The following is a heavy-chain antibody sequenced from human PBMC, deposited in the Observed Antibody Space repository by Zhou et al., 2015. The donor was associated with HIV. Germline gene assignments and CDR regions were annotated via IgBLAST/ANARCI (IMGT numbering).Heavy chain of an antibody. CDR1: GYSFTDYY. J-gene: IGHJ4*02. D-gene: IGHD3-16*02. Sequence: QVQLVQSGAEVKKPGASVKVSCKASGYSFTDYYMHWIRQAPGQGLEWMGWINPTNGDTDYAHKFQGMVTMTRDTAISTVYMDLGRLTSDDTAVYYCAAAPRFGGVIGRFAYWGQGTLVTVSS. CDR2: INPTNGDT. V-gene: IGHV1-2*02. CDR3: AAAPRFGGVIGRFAY.